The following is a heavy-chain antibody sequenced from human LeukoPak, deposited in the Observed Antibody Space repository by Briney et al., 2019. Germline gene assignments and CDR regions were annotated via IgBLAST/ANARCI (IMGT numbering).Heavy chain of an antibody. CDR1: GFTFDDYA. V-gene: IGHV3-9*03. J-gene: IGHJ4*02. D-gene: IGHD2-15*01. Sequence: GGSLRLSCAASGFTFDDYAMHWVRQAPGKGLEWVSGISWNSGSIGYADSVKGRFTISRDNAKNSLYLQMNSLRAEDMALYYCAKAQCSGGSCYSEPFDYWGQGTLVTVSS. CDR3: AKAQCSGGSCYSEPFDY. CDR2: ISWNSGSI.